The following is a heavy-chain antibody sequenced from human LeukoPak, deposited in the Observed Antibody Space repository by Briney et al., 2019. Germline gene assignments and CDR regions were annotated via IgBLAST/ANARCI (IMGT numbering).Heavy chain of an antibody. CDR1: GFTVSSNY. D-gene: IGHD6-13*01. Sequence: GGSLRLSCAASGFTVSSNYMSWVRQAPGKRLEWVSDIYSGGSTYYADSVKGRFTISRDNSKNTLYLQMNSLRAEDTAVYHCARAIRYSSSWYEFDYWGQGTLVTVSS. J-gene: IGHJ4*02. V-gene: IGHV3-53*01. CDR3: ARAIRYSSSWYEFDY. CDR2: IYSGGST.